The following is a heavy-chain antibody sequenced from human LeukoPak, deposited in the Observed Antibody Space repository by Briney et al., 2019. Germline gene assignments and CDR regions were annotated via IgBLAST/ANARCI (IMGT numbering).Heavy chain of an antibody. J-gene: IGHJ6*02. V-gene: IGHV4-39*01. CDR2: IYYGGST. D-gene: IGHD1-20*01. CDR1: GGSISSSSYY. CDR3: ARLGYNWNHYYYGMDV. Sequence: LETLSLTCTVSGGSISSSSYYWGSIRQPPGNWLEWIGSIYYGGSTYYNPSLKSRVTISVDTSKNQFSLKQSSVTAADTAVYYCARLGYNWNHYYYGMDVWGQGTTVTVSS.